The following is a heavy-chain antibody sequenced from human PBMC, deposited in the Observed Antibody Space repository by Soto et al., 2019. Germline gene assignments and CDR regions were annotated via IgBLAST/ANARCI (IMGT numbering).Heavy chain of an antibody. J-gene: IGHJ4*02. Sequence: EVQLLESGGGLVQPGGSLRLSCAASGFTFSSYAMRWVRQAPGKGLEWVSAISGSGDSTYYADSVKGRFTISRDNSKNTLYLQMHSLSAEDTAVYYCARRGSGNYYDYWGQGTLVTVSS. CDR2: ISGSGDST. D-gene: IGHD1-26*01. V-gene: IGHV3-23*01. CDR3: ARRGSGNYYDY. CDR1: GFTFSSYA.